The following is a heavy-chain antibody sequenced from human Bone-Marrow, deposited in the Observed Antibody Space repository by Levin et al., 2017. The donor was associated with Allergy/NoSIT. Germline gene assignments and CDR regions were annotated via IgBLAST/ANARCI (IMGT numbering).Heavy chain of an antibody. CDR3: ARDPDYYDRAFDT. CDR1: GYTFTDYY. CDR2: INPNSGGT. D-gene: IGHD3-22*01. J-gene: IGHJ3*02. Sequence: RGESLKISCKASGYTFTDYYMNWVRQAPGQGLEWMGWINPNSGGTNYAQKFQGRVTMTRDTSISTAYMELSGLRSDDTAVYYCARDPDYYDRAFDTWGQGTMVTVSS. V-gene: IGHV1-2*02.